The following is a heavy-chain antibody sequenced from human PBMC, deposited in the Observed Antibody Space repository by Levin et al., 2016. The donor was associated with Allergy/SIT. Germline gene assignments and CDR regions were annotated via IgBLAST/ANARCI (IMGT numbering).Heavy chain of an antibody. CDR1: GYTFTSYY. V-gene: IGHV1-46*01. J-gene: IGHJ6*02. CDR3: ARDRWSVGSGWSTVKYYYYGMDV. D-gene: IGHD6-19*01. CDR2: INPSGGST. Sequence: ASVKVSCKASGYTFTSYYMHWVRQAPGQRLEWMGIINPSGGSTSYAQKFQGRVTMTRDTSTSTVYMELSSLRSEDTAVYYCARDRWSVGSGWSTVKYYYYGMDVWGQGTTVTVSS.